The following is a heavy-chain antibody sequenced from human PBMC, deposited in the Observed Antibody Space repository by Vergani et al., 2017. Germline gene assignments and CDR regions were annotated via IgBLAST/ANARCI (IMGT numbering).Heavy chain of an antibody. Sequence: QVQLQESGPGLVKPSQTLSLTCPVSGGSISSGDYYWSWIRPPPGKGLEWIGYIYYSGSTYYNPSLKSRVTISVDTSKNQFSLKLSSVTAADTAVYYCARDTGRGVNYYYYGMDVWGQGTTITVSS. CDR1: GGSISSGDYY. V-gene: IGHV4-30-4*01. J-gene: IGHJ6*02. CDR3: ARDTGRGVNYYYYGMDV. CDR2: IYYSGST. D-gene: IGHD3-10*01.